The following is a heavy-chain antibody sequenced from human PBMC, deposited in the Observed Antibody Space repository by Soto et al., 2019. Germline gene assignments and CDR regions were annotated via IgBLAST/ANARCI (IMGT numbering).Heavy chain of an antibody. D-gene: IGHD3-3*02. V-gene: IGHV1-3*01. CDR1: GYTFSAYT. Sequence: QAQLVQSGAEMKKPGASVKVSCKATGYTFSAYTMNWVRQAPGQSLEWMGWINAGSGNTKYSQNFQGRVSITRDTSASTVYMELTGLTSEDTAVYYCARDTETLGPRANDALDIRGQGTMVTVSS. CDR2: INAGSGNT. J-gene: IGHJ3*02. CDR3: ARDTETLGPRANDALDI.